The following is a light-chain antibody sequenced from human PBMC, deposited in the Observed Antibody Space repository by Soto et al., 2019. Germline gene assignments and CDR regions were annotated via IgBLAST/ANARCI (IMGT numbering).Light chain of an antibody. J-gene: IGLJ1*01. CDR1: SGDIGGYNY. V-gene: IGLV2-14*01. CDR2: EVT. Sequence: QSVLTQPASVSGSPGQSITISCTGTSGDIGGYNYVSWYQQHPGTAPKLIISEVTNRPSGVSDRFSGSRSGNTASLTISGLQVQDEADYYCRSYSITGTPCVFGSGTKLTVL. CDR3: RSYSITGTPCV.